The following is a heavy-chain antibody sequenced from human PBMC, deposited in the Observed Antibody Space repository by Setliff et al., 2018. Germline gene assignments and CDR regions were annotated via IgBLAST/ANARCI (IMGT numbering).Heavy chain of an antibody. CDR3: ARGTFSDFWSGDYYDY. J-gene: IGHJ4*02. D-gene: IGHD3-3*01. CDR1: GITFRTYS. V-gene: IGHV3-48*01. Sequence: LRLSCAASGITFRTYSLNWVRQAPGKGLEWVAFISSDSRTIYYADSVKGRFTISRDNAKNSLYLQMNSLRAEDTAMYHCARGTFSDFWSGDYYDYWGQGTLVTVSS. CDR2: ISSDSRTI.